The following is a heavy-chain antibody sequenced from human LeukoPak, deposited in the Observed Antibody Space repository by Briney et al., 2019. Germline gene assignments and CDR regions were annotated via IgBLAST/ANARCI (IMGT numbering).Heavy chain of an antibody. CDR1: GYTFTSLD. CDR3: ARVHPGYKSAFLRAFDM. V-gene: IGHV1-8*03. J-gene: IGHJ3*02. D-gene: IGHD1-14*01. CDR2: MNPKNGNT. Sequence: ASVKVSCKASGYTFTSLDISWVRQANGQGLEWLGWMNPKNGNTGYAQKFRGRVTITRDTSESIAYMELSGLRSDDTAIYYCARVHPGYKSAFLRAFDMWGQGTMVIVSS.